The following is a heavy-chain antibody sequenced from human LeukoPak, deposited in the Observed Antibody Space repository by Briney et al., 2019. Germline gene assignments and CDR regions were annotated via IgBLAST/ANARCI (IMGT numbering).Heavy chain of an antibody. V-gene: IGHV1-46*01. CDR1: GYTFTSYY. CDR2: INPSGGST. D-gene: IGHD4-17*01. Sequence: ASVKVSCKASGYTFTSYYMHWVRQAPGQGLEWIGIINPSGGSTSYAQKFQGRVTMTRDTSTSTVYMELSSLRSEDTAVYYCARDQVMTTVTYYYYYGMDVWGQGTTVTVS. CDR3: ARDQVMTTVTYYYYYGMDV. J-gene: IGHJ6*02.